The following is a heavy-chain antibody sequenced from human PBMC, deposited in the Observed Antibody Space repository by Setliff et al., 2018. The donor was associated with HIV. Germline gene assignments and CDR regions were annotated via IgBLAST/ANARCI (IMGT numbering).Heavy chain of an antibody. CDR1: GVPISSGTYY. CDR3: ARENGRTNYYYYYGLDV. Sequence: PSETLSLTCTVSGVPISSGTYYWSWVRQPAGKGLEWIGRIYTSGSTNYNPSLKSRVTISLDTSKNQFSLKLSSVTAADTAVYYCARENGRTNYYYYYGLDVWGQGTTVTVSS. CDR2: IYTSGST. V-gene: IGHV4-61*02. J-gene: IGHJ6*02.